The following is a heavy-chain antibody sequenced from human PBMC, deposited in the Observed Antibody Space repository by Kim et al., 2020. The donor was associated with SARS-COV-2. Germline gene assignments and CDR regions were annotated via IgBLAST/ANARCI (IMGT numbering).Heavy chain of an antibody. Sequence: GGSLRLSCATSGFTFSSHSMNWVRQAPGKGLEWVSYISNSASTIYYADSVKGRFTISRDNAKNSLYLQMNSLRDEDTAVYYCARGWDILFDHWGQGTLVTVSS. CDR2: ISNSASTI. CDR1: GFTFSSHS. V-gene: IGHV3-48*02. CDR3: ARGWDILFDH. D-gene: IGHD2-15*01. J-gene: IGHJ4*02.